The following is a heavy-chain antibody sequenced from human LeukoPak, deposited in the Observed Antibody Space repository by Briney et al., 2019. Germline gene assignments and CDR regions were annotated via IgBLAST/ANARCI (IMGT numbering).Heavy chain of an antibody. V-gene: IGHV4-59*02. CDR1: GRSVSSYY. CDR3: ARGASGYSYG. CDR2: IYCSGST. Sequence: SETLSLTCTVSGRSVSSYYWSWIRQPPGKGLEWIRYIYCSGSTNHNPSLKSRVTISIDTSKNQFSLNLSSVTAAATAVYYWARGASGYSYGWGQGTLVTVSS. J-gene: IGHJ4*02. D-gene: IGHD5-18*01.